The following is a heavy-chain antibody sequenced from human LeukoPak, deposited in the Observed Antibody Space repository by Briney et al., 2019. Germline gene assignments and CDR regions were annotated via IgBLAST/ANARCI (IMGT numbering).Heavy chain of an antibody. V-gene: IGHV4-4*02. CDR1: GGSISSSNW. CDR3: ARARGIVVTQGAFDI. D-gene: IGHD3-22*01. Sequence: SETLSLTCAVSGGSISSSNWWSWVRQPPGKGLEWIGEIYHSGSTNYNPSLKSRVTISVDKSKNQFSLKLSSVTAADTAVYYCARARGIVVTQGAFDIWGQGTMVTVSS. CDR2: IYHSGST. J-gene: IGHJ3*02.